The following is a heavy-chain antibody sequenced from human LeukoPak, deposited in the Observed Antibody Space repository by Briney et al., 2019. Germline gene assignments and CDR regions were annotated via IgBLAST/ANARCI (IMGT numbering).Heavy chain of an antibody. Sequence: SATLSLTCTVSGGSISNGDHYRSWIRQHPGKGLEWIGHIYYSGSTYYNPSLKSRGIISVETSKNQFSLKLSSVTAADTAVYYCARFSVGTKSPYYFDYWGQGTLVTVSS. D-gene: IGHD2-15*01. CDR2: IYYSGST. J-gene: IGHJ4*02. CDR3: ARFSVGTKSPYYFDY. CDR1: GGSISNGDHY. V-gene: IGHV4-31*03.